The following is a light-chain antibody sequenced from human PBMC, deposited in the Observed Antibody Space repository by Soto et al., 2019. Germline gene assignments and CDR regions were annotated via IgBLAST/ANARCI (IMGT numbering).Light chain of an antibody. V-gene: IGKV3-20*01. CDR3: QQYGSWT. CDR2: GTS. J-gene: IGKJ1*01. Sequence: EIVLTQSPGTLSVSPGERATLSCRASQTISSNNLAWYQQKPGQAPSLLIYGTSSRATGIPDRFSGSGSGTDFTLTIIRLEPEDAAIYYCQQYGSWTFGQGTKVEI. CDR1: QTISSNN.